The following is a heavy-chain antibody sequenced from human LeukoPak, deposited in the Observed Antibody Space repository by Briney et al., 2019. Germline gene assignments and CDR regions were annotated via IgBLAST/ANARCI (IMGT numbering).Heavy chain of an antibody. CDR2: INHSGST. CDR1: GGSFSGYY. J-gene: IGHJ3*02. Sequence: SETLSLTCAVYGGSFSGYYWSWIRQPPGKGLEWIGEINHSGSTNYNPSLKSRVTISVDTSKNQFSLKLSSVTAADTAVYYCAREYQQLADAFDIWGQGTMVTVPS. D-gene: IGHD2-2*01. CDR3: AREYQQLADAFDI. V-gene: IGHV4-34*01.